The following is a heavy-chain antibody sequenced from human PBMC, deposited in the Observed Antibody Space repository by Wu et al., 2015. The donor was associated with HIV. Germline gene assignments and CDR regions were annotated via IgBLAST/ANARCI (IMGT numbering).Heavy chain of an antibody. CDR3: TAFPRDTWSTGLSY. CDR1: GYSLIKLS. D-gene: IGHD4-11*01. V-gene: IGHV1-24*01. Sequence: HVQLEQSGAVVRKPGASVRVPCKVSGYSLIKLSIHWVRQAPGKGLEWMGGFDPEDDKTIYAQRFQGRVAMTEDRSTETAYMDLKSLRSEDTAVFYCTAFPRDTWSTGLSYWGQGTLVTVSA. J-gene: IGHJ1*01. CDR2: FDPEDDKT.